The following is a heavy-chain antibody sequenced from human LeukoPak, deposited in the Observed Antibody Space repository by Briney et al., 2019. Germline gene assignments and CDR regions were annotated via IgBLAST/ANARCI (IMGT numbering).Heavy chain of an antibody. CDR3: ARMEWLYDAFDI. J-gene: IGHJ3*02. V-gene: IGHV4-59*01. CDR1: GGSISSYY. CDR2: IYYSGST. Sequence: PSETLSLTCTVSGGSISSYYWSWIRQPPGKGLEWIGYIYYSGSTNYNPSLKSRVTILVDTSKNQFSLKLSSVTAADTAVYYCARMEWLYDAFDIWGQGTMVTVSS. D-gene: IGHD3-3*01.